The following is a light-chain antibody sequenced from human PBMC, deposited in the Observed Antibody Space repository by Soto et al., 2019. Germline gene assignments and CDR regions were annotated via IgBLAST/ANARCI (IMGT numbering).Light chain of an antibody. CDR1: SSDVGNYNF. CDR2: EVN. V-gene: IGLV2-23*02. J-gene: IGLJ3*02. CDR3: CSYASSATFEWV. Sequence: QSVLTQPASVSGSPGQSITISCTGTSSDVGNYNFVSWYQQHPGKAPKLVIYEVNKRPSGVSNRFSGSESGNTASLTISGLQAEDDADYYFCSYASSATFEWVFGGGTKVTVL.